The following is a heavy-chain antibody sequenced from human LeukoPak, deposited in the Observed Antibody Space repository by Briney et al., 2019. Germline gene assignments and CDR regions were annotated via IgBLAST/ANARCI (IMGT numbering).Heavy chain of an antibody. D-gene: IGHD3-9*01. CDR3: ARRMSAFYDILTGYYTSGGLDY. V-gene: IGHV1-18*04. J-gene: IGHJ4*02. Sequence: GASVKVSCKASGYTFTSYGISWVRQAPGQGLEWMGWTSAYNGNTNYAQKLQGRVTMTTDTSTSTAYMELRSLRSDDTAVYYCARRMSAFYDILTGYYTSGGLDYWGQGTLVTVSS. CDR2: TSAYNGNT. CDR1: GYTFTSYG.